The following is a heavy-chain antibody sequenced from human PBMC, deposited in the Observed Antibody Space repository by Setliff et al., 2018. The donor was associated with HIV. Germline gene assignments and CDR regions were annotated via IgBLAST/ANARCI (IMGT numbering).Heavy chain of an antibody. CDR3: ARTTTRSCTGGSCYSGWFDP. J-gene: IGHJ5*02. Sequence: GASVKVSCKASGYPFSNYALNWVRPAPGQGLEWMGWINCNSGNPTYAQGFKGRFVFSLDTALRTAHLQISSLKAEDTALYYCARTTTRSCTGGSCYSGWFDPWGQGTLVTVSS. CDR2: INCNSGNP. CDR1: GYPFSNYA. D-gene: IGHD2-15*01. V-gene: IGHV7-4-1*02.